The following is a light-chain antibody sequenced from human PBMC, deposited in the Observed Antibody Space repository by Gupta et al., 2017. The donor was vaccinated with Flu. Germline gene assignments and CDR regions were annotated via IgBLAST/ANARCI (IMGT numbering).Light chain of an antibody. Sequence: DIRLTQSPSFLSASVGDRVTITCRASQGINNYLACYQQKPGKAPNLLIYSASTLQSGVPSRFSGSGSGTEFTLTISSLQPEDFATYYCQQIDTYPLAFGGGTKVEI. V-gene: IGKV1-9*01. CDR3: QQIDTYPLA. J-gene: IGKJ4*01. CDR2: SAS. CDR1: QGINNY.